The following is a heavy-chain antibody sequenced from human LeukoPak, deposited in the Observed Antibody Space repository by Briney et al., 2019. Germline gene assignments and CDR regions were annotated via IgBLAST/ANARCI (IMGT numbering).Heavy chain of an antibody. J-gene: IGHJ5*02. CDR1: GYTFTSYD. V-gene: IGHV1-8*01. CDR2: MNPNSGNT. Sequence: ASVKVSCKASGYTFTSYDINWVRQATGQGLEWMGWMNPNSGNTGYAQKFQGRVTMTRNTSISTAYMELSSLRSEDTAVYYCARSRGVRGAKGNWFDPWGQGTLVTVSS. D-gene: IGHD3-10*01. CDR3: ARSRGVRGAKGNWFDP.